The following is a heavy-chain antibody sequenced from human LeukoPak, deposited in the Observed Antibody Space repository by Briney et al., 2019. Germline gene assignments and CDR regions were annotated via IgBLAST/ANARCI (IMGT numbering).Heavy chain of an antibody. D-gene: IGHD2-2*01. CDR1: GFTFSSYG. V-gene: IGHV3-30*02. CDR3: ARDGGVGYCSSTSCYSRDFDY. Sequence: GGSLRLSCAASGFTFSSYGMHWVRQAPGKGLVWVAFIQYDGSNKYYADSVKGRFTISRDNSKNTLYVQMNSLRAEDTAVYYCARDGGVGYCSSTSCYSRDFDYWGQGTLVTVSS. J-gene: IGHJ4*02. CDR2: IQYDGSNK.